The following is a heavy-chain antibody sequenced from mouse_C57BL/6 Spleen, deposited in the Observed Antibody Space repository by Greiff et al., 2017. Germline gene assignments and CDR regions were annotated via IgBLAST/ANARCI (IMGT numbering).Heavy chain of an antibody. Sequence: EVQRVESGEGLVKPGGSLKLSCAASGFTFSSYAMSWVRQTPEKRLEWVAYISSGGDYIYYADTVKGRFTISRDNARNTLYLQMSSLKSEDTAMYYCTRDPYGSPMDYWGQGTSVTVSS. D-gene: IGHD1-1*01. CDR1: GFTFSSYA. CDR3: TRDPYGSPMDY. J-gene: IGHJ4*01. CDR2: ISSGGDYI. V-gene: IGHV5-9-1*02.